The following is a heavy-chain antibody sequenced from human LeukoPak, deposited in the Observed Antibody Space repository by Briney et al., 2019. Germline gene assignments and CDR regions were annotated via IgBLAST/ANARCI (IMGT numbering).Heavy chain of an antibody. CDR1: GYTFTGYY. Sequence: ASVKVSCKASGYTFTGYYIHWVRQAPGQGLEWMGWINPNSGGTNYAQRSQGRVTMTRDTSISTVYMELSRLRSDDTAVYYCARLGHGYYGFDYWGQGTLVTVSS. D-gene: IGHD4-17*01. CDR3: ARLGHGYYGFDY. CDR2: INPNSGGT. J-gene: IGHJ4*02. V-gene: IGHV1-2*02.